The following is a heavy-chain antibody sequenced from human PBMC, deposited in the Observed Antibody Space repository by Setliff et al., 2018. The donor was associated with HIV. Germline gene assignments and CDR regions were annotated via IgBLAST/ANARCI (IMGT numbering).Heavy chain of an antibody. CDR3: ARQFRYPNRAVAGVDY. Sequence: TSETLSLTCTVSGGSISNNSYYWGWVRQPPGKGLELIGNLFYNGNTYYNPSLKSRVTISVDTSKNQFSLKLSSVTAADTAIYFCARQFRYPNRAVAGVDYWSQGTLVTVSS. CDR2: LFYNGNT. V-gene: IGHV4-39*01. D-gene: IGHD6-19*01. CDR1: GGSISNNSYY. J-gene: IGHJ4*02.